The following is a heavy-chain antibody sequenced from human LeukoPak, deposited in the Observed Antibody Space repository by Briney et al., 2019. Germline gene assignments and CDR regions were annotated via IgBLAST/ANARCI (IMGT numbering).Heavy chain of an antibody. Sequence: GGSLRLSCAASGFTFSNYAMRWVRQAPGKGLEWVSGISGSGDSTYYADSVKGRFTISRDNSKNTLYLQMNSLRAEDTALYYCARIAAAGSAFDYWGQGTLVTVSS. CDR1: GFTFSNYA. CDR3: ARIAAAGSAFDY. J-gene: IGHJ4*02. CDR2: ISGSGDST. V-gene: IGHV3-23*01. D-gene: IGHD6-13*01.